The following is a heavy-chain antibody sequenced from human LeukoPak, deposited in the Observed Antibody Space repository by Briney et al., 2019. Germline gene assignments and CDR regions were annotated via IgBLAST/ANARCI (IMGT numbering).Heavy chain of an antibody. V-gene: IGHV3-15*01. CDR1: GFTFSNAW. CDR2: ITSKTNGGTT. CDR3: AKVARLHGSTDY. J-gene: IGHJ4*02. Sequence: GGSLRLSCAASGFTFSNAWMSWVRQAPGKGLEWLGRITSKTNGGTTDYAAPVKGRFTISRDDSKNTLYLQMNSLRAEDTAVYYCAKVARLHGSTDYWGQGTLVTVSS.